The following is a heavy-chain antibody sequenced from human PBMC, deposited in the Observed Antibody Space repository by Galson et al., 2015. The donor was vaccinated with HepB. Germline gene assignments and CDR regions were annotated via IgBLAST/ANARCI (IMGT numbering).Heavy chain of an antibody. CDR2: ITGSGAGT. J-gene: IGHJ4*02. CDR1: GFTFSSYA. CDR3: AKAGQMIVVIITEFDC. V-gene: IGHV3-23*01. D-gene: IGHD3-22*01. Sequence: SLRLSCAASGFTFSSYAMSWVRQAPGKGLEWVSTITGSGAGTDYADSVKGRFTISRDNSKNTLYLQVNSLRAEDTAVYYCAKAGQMIVVIITEFDCWGQGTLVTVSS.